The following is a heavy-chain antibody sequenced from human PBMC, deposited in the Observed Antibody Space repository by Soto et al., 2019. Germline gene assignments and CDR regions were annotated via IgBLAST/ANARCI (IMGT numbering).Heavy chain of an antibody. V-gene: IGHV4-59*01. CDR3: ARNHFGDPPLNNWFDP. CDR1: GDSITGYY. J-gene: IGHJ5*02. D-gene: IGHD4-17*01. CDR2: IHYSGSS. Sequence: SETLSLTCIVSGDSITGYYWSWIRQPPGKGLEWIGYIHYSGSSDYSPSLKSRVSISVDTSRNQFSLRLTSVTAADTAVYYCARNHFGDPPLNNWFDPWGQGSLVTVSS.